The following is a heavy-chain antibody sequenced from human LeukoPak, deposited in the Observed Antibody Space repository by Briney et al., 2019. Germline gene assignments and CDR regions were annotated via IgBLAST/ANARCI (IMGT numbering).Heavy chain of an antibody. CDR3: VRLGNSGCKGGGMDV. D-gene: IGHD5-12*01. CDR2: FYYSGST. J-gene: IGHJ6*02. Sequence: SETLSLTCSVSGASIIHYYWGWIRQLPPGKGLEWIGYFYYSGSTDYNPSHKSRVSISADTSKNQFSLKLTSVTAADTALYYCVRLGNSGCKGGGMDVWGPGTTVTVSS. V-gene: IGHV4-59*01. CDR1: GASIIHYY.